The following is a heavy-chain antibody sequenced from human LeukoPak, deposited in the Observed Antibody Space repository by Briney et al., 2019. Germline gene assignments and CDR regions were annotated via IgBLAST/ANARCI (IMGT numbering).Heavy chain of an antibody. D-gene: IGHD3-9*01. J-gene: IGHJ5*02. Sequence: PSETLSLTCTDSGGSITSSYWSWIRQSPGKGLEWIGYIHYTGSTNYNPSLKSRVTMLIDTSKNQFSLKLSSVTAADTAVYYCARGRYSAGDNWFDPWGQGTLVTVSS. CDR3: ARGRYSAGDNWFDP. V-gene: IGHV4-59*01. CDR2: IHYTGST. CDR1: GGSITSSY.